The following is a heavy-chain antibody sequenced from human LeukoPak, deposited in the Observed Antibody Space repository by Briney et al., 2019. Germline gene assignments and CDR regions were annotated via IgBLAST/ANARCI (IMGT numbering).Heavy chain of an antibody. D-gene: IGHD2-2*01. J-gene: IGHJ6*02. CDR1: GGSVSNYY. V-gene: IGHV4-59*02. Sequence: SETLSLTCTVSGGSVSNYYWSWIRQPPGKGLEWIGYIYYSGSTNYNPSLKSRVTISVDTSKNQFSLKLSSVTAADTAVYYCARVGGTNYYYYGMDVWGQGTTVTVSS. CDR2: IYYSGST. CDR3: ARVGGTNYYYYGMDV.